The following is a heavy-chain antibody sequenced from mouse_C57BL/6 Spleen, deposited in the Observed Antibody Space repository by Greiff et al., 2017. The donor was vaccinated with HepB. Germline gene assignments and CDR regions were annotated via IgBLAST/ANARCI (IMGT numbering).Heavy chain of an antibody. D-gene: IGHD1-1*01. Sequence: EVMLVESGGGLVKPGGSLKLSCAASGFTFSSYAMSWVRQTPEKRLEWVATISDGGSYTYYPDNVKGRFTISRDNAKNNLYLQMSHLKSEDTAMYYCARDLGDYYGIDYWGQGTTLTVSS. CDR3: ARDLGDYYGIDY. CDR1: GFTFSSYA. V-gene: IGHV5-4*01. J-gene: IGHJ2*01. CDR2: ISDGGSYT.